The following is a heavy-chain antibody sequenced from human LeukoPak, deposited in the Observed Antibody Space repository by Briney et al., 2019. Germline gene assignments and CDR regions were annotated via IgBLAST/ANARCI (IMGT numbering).Heavy chain of an antibody. CDR3: AREGDVDAFDI. Sequence: GGSLRLSCAASGFTFSDYYMSRVRQAPGKGVEGVSYISSSGSTIYYADSVKGRFTISRDNAKNSLYLQMNSLRAEDTAVFHCAREGDVDAFDIWGQGTVVTVSS. V-gene: IGHV3-11*01. J-gene: IGHJ3*02. CDR2: ISSSGSTI. CDR1: GFTFSDYY.